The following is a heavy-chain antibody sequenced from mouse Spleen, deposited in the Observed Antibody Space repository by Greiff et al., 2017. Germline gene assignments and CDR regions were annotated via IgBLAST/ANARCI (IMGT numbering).Heavy chain of an antibody. D-gene: IGHD2-13*01. CDR2: INPRTGGT. V-gene: IGHV1-42*01. J-gene: IGHJ4*01. CDR1: GYSFIGHY. Sequence: VQLKESGPDLVKPGASVKISCKTSGYSFIGHYVNWVKQSPEKSLEWIGEINPRTGGTSYNQKFKGKATVTVDKSSSIAYMQLKSLTSEDSAVYYCARYGDYGNSLDYWGQGTSVTVSS. CDR3: ARYGDYGNSLDY.